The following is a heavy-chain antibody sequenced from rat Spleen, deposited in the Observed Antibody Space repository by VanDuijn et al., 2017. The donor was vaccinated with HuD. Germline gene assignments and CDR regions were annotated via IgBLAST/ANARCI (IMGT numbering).Heavy chain of an antibody. CDR1: GFTFNNYW. Sequence: EVQLVESGGGLVQPGGSLKLSCVASGFTFNNYWMTWIRQAPGKGLEWVASITNARGRTYYPDSVKGRFTLSRDNANSTLYLQLDSLRSEDTAIYYCARHSGTMGSMEGDYWGQGVMVTVSS. CDR3: ARHSGTMGSMEGDY. D-gene: IGHD1-7*01. CDR2: ITNARGRT. V-gene: IGHV5-31*01. J-gene: IGHJ2*01.